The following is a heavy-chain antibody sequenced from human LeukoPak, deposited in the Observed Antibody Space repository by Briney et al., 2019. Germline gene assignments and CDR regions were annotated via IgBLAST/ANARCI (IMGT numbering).Heavy chain of an antibody. CDR2: IFYSGST. J-gene: IGHJ6*03. V-gene: IGHV4-59*01. CDR3: ARASRDIVVVPAAPYYYYYMDV. D-gene: IGHD2-2*01. CDR1: DGSINTYY. Sequence: PSETLSLTCTVSDGSINTYYWSWLRQPPGKGLEWIAYIFYSGSTDYNPSLKSRVTISVDTSKNQFSLKLSSVTAADTAVYYCARASRDIVVVPAAPYYYYYMDVWGKGTTVTVSS.